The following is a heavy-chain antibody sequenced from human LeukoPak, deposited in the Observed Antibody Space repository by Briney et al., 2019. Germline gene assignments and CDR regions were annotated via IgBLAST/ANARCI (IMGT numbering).Heavy chain of an antibody. CDR3: ARVSYDILTGYSYIDY. J-gene: IGHJ4*02. Sequence: GGSLRLSCAASGFTFSSYSMNWVRQAPGKGLEWVSSIRSSSSYIYYADSVKGRFTISRDNAKNSLYLQMNSLRAEDTAVYYCARVSYDILTGYSYIDYWGQGTPVTVSS. V-gene: IGHV3-21*01. CDR2: IRSSSSYI. D-gene: IGHD3-9*01. CDR1: GFTFSSYS.